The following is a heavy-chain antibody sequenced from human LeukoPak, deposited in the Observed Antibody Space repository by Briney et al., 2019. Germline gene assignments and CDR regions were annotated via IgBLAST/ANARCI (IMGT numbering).Heavy chain of an antibody. CDR2: IHYSGSA. V-gene: IGHV4-59*01. Sequence: SETLSLTCTVSNGPINTYQWSWIRQPPGKGLEWIGNIHYSGSANYNPSLKSRVIISVDTSKNQFSLKLSSVTAADTAVYYCARGYYYNSSGPEFDYWGQGSLVTVSS. J-gene: IGHJ4*02. CDR1: NGPINTYQ. D-gene: IGHD3-22*01. CDR3: ARGYYYNSSGPEFDY.